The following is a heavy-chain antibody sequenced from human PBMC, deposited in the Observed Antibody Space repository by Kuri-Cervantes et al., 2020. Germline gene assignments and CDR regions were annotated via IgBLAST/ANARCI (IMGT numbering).Heavy chain of an antibody. CDR3: AVGARITMVQGVPFDY. J-gene: IGHJ4*02. Sequence: ASVKVSCKASGYTFTGYYMHWVRQAPGQGLEWMGWINPNSGGTSYAQKFQGWVTMTRDTSISTAYMELSRLRSDDTAVYYCAVGARITMVQGVPFDYWGQGTLVTVSS. CDR2: INPNSGGT. V-gene: IGHV1-2*04. CDR1: GYTFTGYY. D-gene: IGHD3-10*01.